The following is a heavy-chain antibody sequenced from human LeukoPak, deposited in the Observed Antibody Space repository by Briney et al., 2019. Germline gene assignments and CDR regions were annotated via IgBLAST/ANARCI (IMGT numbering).Heavy chain of an antibody. D-gene: IGHD1-14*01. CDR1: GFTFDDYA. CDR2: ISEDGGDT. V-gene: IGHV3-43*02. J-gene: IGHJ4*02. Sequence: QPGGSLSLSCAASGFTFDDYAMHWVRQTPGKGLECVSLISEDGGDTWYADSVKGRFTISRDNSKNSLYLQMNSLRAEDTAFYYCAKDKTRGPGDYWGQGTLVTVSS. CDR3: AKDKTRGPGDY.